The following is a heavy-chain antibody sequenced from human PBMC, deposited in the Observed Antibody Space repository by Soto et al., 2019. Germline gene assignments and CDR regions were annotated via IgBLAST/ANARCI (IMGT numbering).Heavy chain of an antibody. Sequence: EVQLLESGGGLVQPGGSLRLSCAASGFTFSSYAMSWVRQAPGKGLEWVSGISGSSGSTYYADSVKGRFTISRDNSKNTLFLQMDSLRAEDTALYYCARGAAAGPGPSFGYWGQGTLVTVSS. J-gene: IGHJ4*02. D-gene: IGHD6-13*01. CDR2: ISGSSGST. V-gene: IGHV3-23*01. CDR1: GFTFSSYA. CDR3: ARGAAAGPGPSFGY.